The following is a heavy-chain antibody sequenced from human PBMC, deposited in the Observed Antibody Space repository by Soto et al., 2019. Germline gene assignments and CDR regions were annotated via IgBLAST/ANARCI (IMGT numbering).Heavy chain of an antibody. D-gene: IGHD5-12*01. CDR3: AGGGDGYNQAYKFYFDS. J-gene: IGHJ4*02. Sequence: SVKVSCKASGGTFSSYTISWVRQAPGQGLEWMGGIIPMFGTTRYAQRFQGGVTITADKSTNTAYMELSSLRSEDTAVYYCAGGGDGYNQAYKFYFDSWGQGTLVTVSS. CDR2: IIPMFGTT. V-gene: IGHV1-69*06. CDR1: GGTFSSYT.